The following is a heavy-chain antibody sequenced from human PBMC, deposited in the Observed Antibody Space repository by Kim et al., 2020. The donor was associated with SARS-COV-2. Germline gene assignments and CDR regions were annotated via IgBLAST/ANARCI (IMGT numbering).Heavy chain of an antibody. Sequence: SETLSLTCSVSGGPIRSYYWTWIRQAPRRKLEWIGYVYHTGNTNYNPSLRGRVTISLDTSKRQFSLTLTSVTAADTAVYYCASTGVGAVGWFDPWGQGTLVSVSS. CDR3: ASTGVGAVGWFDP. J-gene: IGHJ5*02. D-gene: IGHD1-26*01. CDR2: VYHTGNT. V-gene: IGHV4-59*01. CDR1: GGPIRSYY.